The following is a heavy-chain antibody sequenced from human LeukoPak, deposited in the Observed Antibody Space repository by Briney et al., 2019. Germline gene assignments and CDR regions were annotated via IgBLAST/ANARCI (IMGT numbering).Heavy chain of an antibody. CDR3: AKNRGYSYGYDAFDI. V-gene: IGHV3-23*01. D-gene: IGHD5-18*01. J-gene: IGHJ3*02. Sequence: GGSLRLSCAASGFTFSSYAMSWVRHAPGKGLEWVSAISGSGGSTYYADSVKGRFTISRDNSKNTLYLQMNSLRAEDTAVYYCAKNRGYSYGYDAFDIWGQGTMVTVSS. CDR1: GFTFSSYA. CDR2: ISGSGGST.